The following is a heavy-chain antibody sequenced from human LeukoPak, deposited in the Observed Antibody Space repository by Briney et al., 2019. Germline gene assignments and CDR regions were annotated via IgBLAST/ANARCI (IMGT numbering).Heavy chain of an antibody. V-gene: IGHV1-46*01. CDR3: AGDTPYDTSGYFFDY. Sequence: GASVKVSCKASGYTFTSYDMHWVRQAPGQGLEWMGIINPRGGSTSYAQKFQGRVTMTRDTSTSTVYMELSSLRSEDTAVYYCAGDTPYDTSGYFFDYWGQGTLVTVSS. CDR2: INPRGGST. CDR1: GYTFTSYD. D-gene: IGHD3-22*01. J-gene: IGHJ4*02.